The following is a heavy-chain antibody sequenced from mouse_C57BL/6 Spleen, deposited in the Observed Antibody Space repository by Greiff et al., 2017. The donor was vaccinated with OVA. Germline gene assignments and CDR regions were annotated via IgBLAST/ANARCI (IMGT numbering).Heavy chain of an antibody. D-gene: IGHD1-1*01. Sequence: EVKLQESGGGLVKPGGSLKLSCAASGFTFSSYAMSWVRQTPEKRLEWVATISDGGSYTYYPDNVKGRFTISRDNAKNNLYLQMSHLKSEDTAMYYCARQRDITTVVADYWGQGTTLTVSS. J-gene: IGHJ2*01. CDR1: GFTFSSYA. V-gene: IGHV5-4*03. CDR2: ISDGGSYT. CDR3: ARQRDITTVVADY.